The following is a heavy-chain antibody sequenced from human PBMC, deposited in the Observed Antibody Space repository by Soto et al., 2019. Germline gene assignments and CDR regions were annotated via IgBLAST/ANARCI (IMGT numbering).Heavy chain of an antibody. D-gene: IGHD6-13*01. CDR2: IYTNENT. CDR1: GGSISGNF. V-gene: IGHV4-4*07. J-gene: IGHJ5*02. CDR3: AREAAETVGDGYWCDP. Sequence: SETLSLTCTVSGGSISGNFWSWIRQPAGKGLEWIGHIYTNENTNYNPSLKSRVTMSVDTSKNQFSLKLRSVTAADTAVYYCAREAAETVGDGYWCDPWGQGTLVTVSS.